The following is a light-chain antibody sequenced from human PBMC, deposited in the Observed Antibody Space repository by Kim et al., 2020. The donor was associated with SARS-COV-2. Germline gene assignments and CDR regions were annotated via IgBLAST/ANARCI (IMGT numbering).Light chain of an antibody. CDR2: AAS. V-gene: IGKV1-9*01. Sequence: ASVGDRVTITWRASQVISTYLAWYQHKPGKAPKLLIYAASTLQSGVPSRFSGSGSGTDFTLTITSLQPEDFATYYCQQLNSYPITFGQGTQVEIK. J-gene: IGKJ5*01. CDR1: QVISTY. CDR3: QQLNSYPIT.